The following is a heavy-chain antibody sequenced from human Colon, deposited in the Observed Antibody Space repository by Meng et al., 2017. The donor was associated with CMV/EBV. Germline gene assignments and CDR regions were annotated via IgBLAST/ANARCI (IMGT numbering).Heavy chain of an antibody. CDR2: ITKGSSYT. CDR3: ARDAGRHMDV. CDR1: GFSFSTST. J-gene: IGHJ6*02. Sequence: GESLRLSCTASGFSFSTSTMDWVRQAPGKGLEWVASITKGSSYTYYADSLKGRFTISRDNAKNSLYLQMNSLRVDDTAVYYCARDAGRHMDVWGQGTTVTVSS. V-gene: IGHV3-21*01.